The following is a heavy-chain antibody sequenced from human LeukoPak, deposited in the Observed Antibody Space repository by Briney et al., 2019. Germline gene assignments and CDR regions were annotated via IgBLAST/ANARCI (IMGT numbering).Heavy chain of an antibody. D-gene: IGHD3-10*01. J-gene: IGHJ6*03. CDR1: GGSISSYY. CDR3: ARASPYGSGSYSRPLYYYYYMDV. Sequence: PSETLSLTCTVSGGSISSYYWSWIRQPAGKGLEWIGRIYTSGSTNYNPSLKSRVTMSVDTSKNQFSLKLSSVPAADTAVYYCARASPYGSGSYSRPLYYYYYMDVWGKGTTVTISS. CDR2: IYTSGST. V-gene: IGHV4-4*07.